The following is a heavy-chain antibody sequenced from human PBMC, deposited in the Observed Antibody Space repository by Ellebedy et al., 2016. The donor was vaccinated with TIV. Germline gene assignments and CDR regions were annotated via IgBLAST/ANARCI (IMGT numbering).Heavy chain of an antibody. D-gene: IGHD3-16*01. CDR2: VNNDGIST. J-gene: IGHJ4*02. V-gene: IGHV3-74*01. Sequence: GESLKISCEASGFTFNRYWMHWVRQVPGKGLVWVSHVNNDGISTTYADSVKGRFTISRDNTKDTVYLQMNTLRPEDTAFYYCARGGGGLDSWGQGTLVSVSP. CDR3: ARGGGGLDS. CDR1: GFTFNRYW.